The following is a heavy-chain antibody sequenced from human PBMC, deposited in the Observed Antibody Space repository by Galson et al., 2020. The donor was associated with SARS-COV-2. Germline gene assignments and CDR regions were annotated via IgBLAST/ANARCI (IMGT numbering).Heavy chain of an antibody. CDR3: ARAVSSEWELLIGAFDI. CDR1: GFTFISYS. V-gene: IGHV3-48*02. D-gene: IGHD1-26*01. Sequence: GGSLRLSCAASGFTFISYSMNWVRQAPGKGLEWVSYISSSSSTIYYADSVKGRFTISRDNAKNSLYLQMNSLRDEDTAVYYCARAVSSEWELLIGAFDIWGQGTMVTVSS. J-gene: IGHJ3*02. CDR2: ISSSSSTI.